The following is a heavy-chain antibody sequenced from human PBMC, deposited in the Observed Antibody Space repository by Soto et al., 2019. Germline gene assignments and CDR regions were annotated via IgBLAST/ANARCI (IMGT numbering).Heavy chain of an antibody. J-gene: IGHJ2*01. CDR1: GGSINNDDFS. Sequence: QLQESGPGLVKPSQTLSLTCSVSGGSINNDDFSWSWLRQTPGKCLQWVGYVYYSGSSDCIPSLKSRLCMSIDKSKNQFTLKLSSVTAADTAIYYCARMSYYYDKWYFDLWGRGTRVTVSS. D-gene: IGHD3-22*01. V-gene: IGHV4-30-4*01. CDR2: VYYSGSS. CDR3: ARMSYYYDKWYFDL.